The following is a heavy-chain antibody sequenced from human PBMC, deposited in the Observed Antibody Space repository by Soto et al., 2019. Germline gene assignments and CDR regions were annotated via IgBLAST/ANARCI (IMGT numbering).Heavy chain of an antibody. V-gene: IGHV4-34*01. CDR3: ARGFYSSSWYLGEWFGPGEWFDP. Sequence: PSETLSLTCAGYGGSFSGYYWSWIRQPPGKGLEWIGEINHSGSTNYNPSLKSRVTIPVDTSKNQFSLKLSSVTAADTAVYYCARGFYSSSWYLGEWFGPGEWFDPWGQGTLVIVSS. D-gene: IGHD6-13*01. J-gene: IGHJ5*02. CDR1: GGSFSGYY. CDR2: INHSGST.